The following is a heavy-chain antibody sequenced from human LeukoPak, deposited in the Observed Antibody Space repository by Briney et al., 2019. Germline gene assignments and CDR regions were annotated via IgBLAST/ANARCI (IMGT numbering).Heavy chain of an antibody. Sequence: GGSLRLSCAASGFTFSSYAMHWVRQAPGKGLEWVAVISYDGSNKYYADSVKGRFTISRDNAMNSLYLQMNSLRAEDTAIYYCARSLPYGTTWYGRSDFWGQGTLVTVSS. J-gene: IGHJ4*02. CDR1: GFTFSSYA. CDR3: ARSLPYGTTWYGRSDF. CDR2: ISYDGSNK. D-gene: IGHD6-13*01. V-gene: IGHV3-30-3*01.